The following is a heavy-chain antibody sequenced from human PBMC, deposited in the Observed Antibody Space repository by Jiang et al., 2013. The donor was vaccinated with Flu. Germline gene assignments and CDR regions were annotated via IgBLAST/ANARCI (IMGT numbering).Heavy chain of an antibody. D-gene: IGHD3-22*01. J-gene: IGHJ5*02. V-gene: IGHV4-39*01. CDR3: VLYYYDSSGYYWFDP. CDR1: GGSISSSSYY. CDR2: IYYSGST. Sequence: PGLVKPSETLSLTCTVSGGSISSSSYYWGWIRQPPGKGLEWIGSIYYSGSTYYNPSLKSRVTISVDTSKNQFSLKLSSVTAADTAVYYCVLYYYDSSGYYWFDPWGQGTLVTVSS.